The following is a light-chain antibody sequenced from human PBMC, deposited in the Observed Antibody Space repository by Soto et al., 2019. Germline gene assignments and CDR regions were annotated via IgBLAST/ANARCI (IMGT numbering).Light chain of an antibody. V-gene: IGLV2-8*01. Sequence: QSALTQPPSASGSPGQSVTISCTGTSSDVGNYNYVSWYQQHPGKAPKLMIYEVSKRPSGVPDRFSGSKSGNTASLTVSGLQAEDEADYYCSSYAGNNNLVFGGGTKVTVL. CDR1: SSDVGNYNY. CDR3: SSYAGNNNLV. CDR2: EVS. J-gene: IGLJ2*01.